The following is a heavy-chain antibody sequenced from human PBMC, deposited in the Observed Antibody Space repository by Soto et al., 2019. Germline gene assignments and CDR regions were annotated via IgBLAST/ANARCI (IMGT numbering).Heavy chain of an antibody. CDR1: GFTFTSYS. CDR3: FMMRFNYYYMDV. Sequence: EVQVVESGGGLVKPGGSLRLSCAASGFTFTSYSMNWVRQAPGKGLEWVSSISSSSSYIYYADSVKGRFTISRDNAKSSLYLQMNSLRAEDTAVYYSFMMRFNYYYMDVWGKGTTVTVS. CDR2: ISSSSSYI. J-gene: IGHJ6*03. V-gene: IGHV3-21*01. D-gene: IGHD3-16*01.